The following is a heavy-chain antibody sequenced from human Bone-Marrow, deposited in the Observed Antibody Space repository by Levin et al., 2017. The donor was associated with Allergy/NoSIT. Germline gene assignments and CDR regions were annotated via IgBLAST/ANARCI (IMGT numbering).Heavy chain of an antibody. CDR3: ASSSSGWINYYYYGMDV. Sequence: GASVKVSCKASGYTFTSYDINWVRQATGQGLEWMGWMNPNSGNTGYAQKFQGRVTMTRNTSISTAYMELSSLRSEDTAVYYCASSSSGWINYYYYGMDVWGQGTTVTVSS. CDR1: GYTFTSYD. J-gene: IGHJ6*02. CDR2: MNPNSGNT. V-gene: IGHV1-8*01. D-gene: IGHD6-19*01.